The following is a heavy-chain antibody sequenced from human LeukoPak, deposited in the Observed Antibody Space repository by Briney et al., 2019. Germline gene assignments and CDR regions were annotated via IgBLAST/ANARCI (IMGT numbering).Heavy chain of an antibody. D-gene: IGHD3-3*01. CDR3: ARASGSAGYYFDY. V-gene: IGHV3-21*01. CDR1: GFTFGSYS. J-gene: IGHJ4*02. CDR2: ISSSSSYI. Sequence: GGSLRLSCAASGFTFGSYSMNWVRQAPGKGLEWVSSISSSSSYIYYADSVKGRFTISRDNAKNSLYLQMNSLRAEDTAVYYCARASGSAGYYFDYWGQGTLVTVSS.